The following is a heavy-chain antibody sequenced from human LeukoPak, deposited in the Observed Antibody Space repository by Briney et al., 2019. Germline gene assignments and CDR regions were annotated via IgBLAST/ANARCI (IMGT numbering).Heavy chain of an antibody. V-gene: IGHV1-24*01. Sequence: ASVKASCKVSGYTLTELSMHWVRQAPGKGLEWMGGFDPEDGETIYAQKFQGRVTMTEDTSTDTAYMELSSLRSEDTAVYYCATDHSRITMVRGVIDYWGQGTLVTVSS. D-gene: IGHD3-10*01. CDR3: ATDHSRITMVRGVIDY. CDR2: FDPEDGET. J-gene: IGHJ4*02. CDR1: GYTLTELS.